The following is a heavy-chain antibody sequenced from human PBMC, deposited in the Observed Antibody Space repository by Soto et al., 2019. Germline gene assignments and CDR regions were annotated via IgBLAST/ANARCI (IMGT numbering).Heavy chain of an antibody. Sequence: GASVKVSCKASGYTFTSYDINWVRQATGQGLEWMGWMNPNSGNTGYAQKFQGRVTMTRNTYISTAYMELSSLRSEDTAVYYCAREGRSSTNYYDRSGSREKPDIWGQGTMVTVSS. CDR1: GYTFTSYD. CDR3: AREGRSSTNYYDRSGSREKPDI. V-gene: IGHV1-8*01. CDR2: MNPNSGNT. J-gene: IGHJ3*02. D-gene: IGHD3-22*01.